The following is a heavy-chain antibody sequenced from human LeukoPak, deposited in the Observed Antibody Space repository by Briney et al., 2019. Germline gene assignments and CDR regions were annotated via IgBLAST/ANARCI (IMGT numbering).Heavy chain of an antibody. Sequence: PSETLSLTCTVSGGSISNYYWSWIRQPPGKGLEWIGYIYYSGHTNYNPSLKSRVTISVDTSKNQFSLRLSSVTAADTAVYYCARTRYYDSSGYNAFDIWGQGTMVTVSS. V-gene: IGHV4-59*08. CDR1: GGSISNYY. J-gene: IGHJ3*02. CDR3: ARTRYYDSSGYNAFDI. D-gene: IGHD3-22*01. CDR2: IYYSGHT.